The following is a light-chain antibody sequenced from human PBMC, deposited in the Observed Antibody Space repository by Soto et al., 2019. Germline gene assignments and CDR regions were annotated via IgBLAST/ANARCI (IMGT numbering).Light chain of an antibody. CDR1: SSNIGARYD. CDR2: GNT. V-gene: IGLV1-40*01. J-gene: IGLJ1*01. Sequence: QSVLTQPTSVSGAPGQRVTISCTGSSSNIGARYDVHWYQQLPETAPKLLIYGNTNRPSGVPDRFSGSKSGTSASLAISGLQTEDEADYFCQSYDSGLSAFVLGTGTKVTVL. CDR3: QSYDSGLSAFV.